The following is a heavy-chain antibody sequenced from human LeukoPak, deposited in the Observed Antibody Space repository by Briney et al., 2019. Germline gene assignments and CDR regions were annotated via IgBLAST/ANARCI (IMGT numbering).Heavy chain of an antibody. CDR3: ARGRNSGSFIIDY. CDR2: ISSDGTTE. V-gene: IGHV3-30-3*01. J-gene: IGHJ4*02. Sequence: GGSLRLSCAGSGFTFASYAVHWVRQAPGKRLEWVAFISSDGTTEHYRDSVKGRFTLSRDNSKNTVSLQMNSLGTEDTAVYYCARGRNSGSFIIDYWGQGTLVTVSS. D-gene: IGHD3-10*01. CDR1: GFTFASYA.